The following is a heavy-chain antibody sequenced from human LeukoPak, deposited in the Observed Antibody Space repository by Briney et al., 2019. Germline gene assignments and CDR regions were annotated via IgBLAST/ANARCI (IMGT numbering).Heavy chain of an antibody. D-gene: IGHD2-21*01. V-gene: IGHV3-9*01. Sequence: GWSLTLSCAASGFTFGEFAMHWVRQPQGKGLEWISCISWNSVRTDYADSVKGRFTISRDNAKNTLYLQMNSLRAEDTAVYYCARDCVCPYCGGDCGMDVWGKGTTVTVSS. CDR1: GFTFGEFA. CDR3: ARDCVCPYCGGDCGMDV. CDR2: ISWNSVRT. J-gene: IGHJ6*04.